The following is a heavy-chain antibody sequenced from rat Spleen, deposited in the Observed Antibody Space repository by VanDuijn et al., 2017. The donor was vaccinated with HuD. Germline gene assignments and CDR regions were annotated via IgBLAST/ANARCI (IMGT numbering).Heavy chain of an antibody. J-gene: IGHJ1*01. CDR3: TRAGSYYWYFDF. V-gene: IGHV5-31*01. CDR2: ITNTGGST. D-gene: IGHD1-4*01. CDR1: GFTFNNYW. Sequence: EVQLVESGGGLVQPGRSLKLSCVASGFTFNNYWMTWLRQAPGKGLEWVASITNTGGSTYYPDSVKGRFTISRDNAKSNLYLQMNSLRSEDTATYYCTRAGSYYWYFDFWGPGTMVTVSS.